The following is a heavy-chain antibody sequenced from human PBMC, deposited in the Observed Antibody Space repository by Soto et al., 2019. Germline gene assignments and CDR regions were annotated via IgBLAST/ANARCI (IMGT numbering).Heavy chain of an antibody. V-gene: IGHV3-23*01. Sequence: EVQVLESGGGLVQPGGSLSLSCVASGFTFSNYAMTWVRQAPGPGMEWVSAIRGNGGETFYADSVKGRFTISRDNSKNPLYLQMNSLRAEDTAVYHCAKVDKERKCVVLHNWGQGTLVTFS. CDR2: IRGNGGET. D-gene: IGHD2-15*01. CDR1: GFTFSNYA. CDR3: AKVDKERKCVVLHN. J-gene: IGHJ4*02.